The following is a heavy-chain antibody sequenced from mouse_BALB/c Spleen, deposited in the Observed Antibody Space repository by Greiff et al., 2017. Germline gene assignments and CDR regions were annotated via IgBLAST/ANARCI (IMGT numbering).Heavy chain of an antibody. V-gene: IGHV5-6-4*01. CDR2: ISSGGSYT. CDR3: TRDRDYGPYAMDY. D-gene: IGHD1-1*02. J-gene: IGHJ4*01. CDR1: GFTFSSYT. Sequence: EVKLMESGGGLVKPGGSLKLSCAASGFTFSSYTMSWVRQTPEKRLEWVATISSGGSYTYYPDSVKGRFTISRDNAKNTLYLQMSSLKSEDTAMYYCTRDRDYGPYAMDYWGQGTSVTVSS.